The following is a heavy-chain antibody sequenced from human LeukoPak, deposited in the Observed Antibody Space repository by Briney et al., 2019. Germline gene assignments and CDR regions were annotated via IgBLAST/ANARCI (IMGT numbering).Heavy chain of an antibody. CDR1: GYSISSGYY. Sequence: PSETLSLTCAVSGYSISSGYYWGWIRQPPGKGLEWIGSIYHSGSTYYNPSLKSRVTISVDTSKNQFSLKLSSVTAADTAVYYCARDRGRFDPWGQGTLVTVSS. V-gene: IGHV4-38-2*02. J-gene: IGHJ5*02. CDR2: IYHSGST. D-gene: IGHD6-25*01. CDR3: ARDRGRFDP.